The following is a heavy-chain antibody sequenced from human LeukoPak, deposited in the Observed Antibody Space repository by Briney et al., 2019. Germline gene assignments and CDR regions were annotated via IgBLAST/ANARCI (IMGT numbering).Heavy chain of an antibody. D-gene: IGHD6-19*01. Sequence: GGSLRLSCGASEFAFSDFYMTWIRQAPGKGLEWVSYISSSSSHTNYADSVKGRFTISRDNAKNSLHLQMNSLRAEGTAVYYCARTNLGSGWRFDYWGQGTLVTVSS. CDR1: EFAFSDFY. V-gene: IGHV3-11*06. CDR2: ISSSSSHT. CDR3: ARTNLGSGWRFDY. J-gene: IGHJ4*02.